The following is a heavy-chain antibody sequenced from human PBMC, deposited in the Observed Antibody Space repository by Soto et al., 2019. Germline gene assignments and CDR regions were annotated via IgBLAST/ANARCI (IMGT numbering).Heavy chain of an antibody. D-gene: IGHD2-2*01. CDR2: ISTSGGSR. V-gene: IGHV3-21*01. J-gene: IGHJ6*02. Sequence: ELQLVESGGGLVKPGGSLRLSCAASGFSFGSYVMNWVRQAPGKGLEWVSSISTSGGSRYYADSVRGRFTISRDGSKNSLYLQMNSLRADDTAVYYCARSSTSGDVWGQGTTVTVSS. CDR1: GFSFGSYV. CDR3: ARSSTSGDV.